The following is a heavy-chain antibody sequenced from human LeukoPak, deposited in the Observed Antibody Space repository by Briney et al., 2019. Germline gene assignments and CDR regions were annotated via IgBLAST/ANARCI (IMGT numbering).Heavy chain of an antibody. Sequence: SETLSLTCAVYGGSFSGYYWSWIRQPPGKGLEWIGEINHSGSTNYNPSLKSRVTISVDTSKNQFSLKLSSVTAADTAVYYCARLEYYYGSGSYYRHWGQGTLVTASS. J-gene: IGHJ4*02. V-gene: IGHV4-34*01. CDR3: ARLEYYYGSGSYYRH. CDR1: GGSFSGYY. CDR2: INHSGST. D-gene: IGHD3-10*01.